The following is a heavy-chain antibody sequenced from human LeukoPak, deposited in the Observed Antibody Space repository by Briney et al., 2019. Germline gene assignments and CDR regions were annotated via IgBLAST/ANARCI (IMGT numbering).Heavy chain of an antibody. D-gene: IGHD5-12*01. J-gene: IGHJ4*02. CDR2: ISYDGSNK. V-gene: IGHV3-30*18. Sequence: GGSLRLSCAASGFTFGSYGMHWVRQAPGKGLEWVAVISYDGSNKYYADSVKGRFTISRDNSKNTLYLQMNSLRAEDTAVYYCAKGRSGIVATIFDYWGQGTLVTVSS. CDR3: AKGRSGIVATIFDY. CDR1: GFTFGSYG.